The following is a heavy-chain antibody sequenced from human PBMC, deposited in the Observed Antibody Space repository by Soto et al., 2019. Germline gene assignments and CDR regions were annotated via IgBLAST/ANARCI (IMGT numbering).Heavy chain of an antibody. CDR1: DGSISSSSYY. Sequence: SETLSLTCTVSDGSISSSSYYWGWIRQPPGKGLEWIGSIYYSGSTYYNPSLKSRVTISVDTSKNQFSLKLSSVTAADTAVYYCARADTIFGEYFDYWGQGTLVTVSS. V-gene: IGHV4-39*01. D-gene: IGHD3-3*01. J-gene: IGHJ4*02. CDR2: IYYSGST. CDR3: ARADTIFGEYFDY.